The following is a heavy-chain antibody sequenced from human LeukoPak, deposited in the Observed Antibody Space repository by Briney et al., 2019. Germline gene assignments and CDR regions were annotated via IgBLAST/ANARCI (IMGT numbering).Heavy chain of an antibody. CDR3: ASLSRGYYYYYYMDV. V-gene: IGHV4-61*01. Sequence: SETLSLTCTVSGRPDSRVNYYGRSVRRPPAKVLGWIGYIYYSRSTNYIPSLKSRVTISVDPSKNQFFLMLSSVTAADTAVYYCASLSRGYYYYYYMDVWGKGTTVTVSS. J-gene: IGHJ6*03. CDR1: GRPDSRVNYY. CDR2: IYYSRST.